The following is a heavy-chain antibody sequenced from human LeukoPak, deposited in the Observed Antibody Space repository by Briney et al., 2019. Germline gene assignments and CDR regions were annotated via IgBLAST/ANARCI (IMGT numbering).Heavy chain of an antibody. CDR2: IWYDGSNK. CDR3: ARGTSEYSSSWYNRYYYYMDV. J-gene: IGHJ6*03. V-gene: IGHV3-33*08. D-gene: IGHD6-13*01. Sequence: GGSLRLSCAASGFTFNTHGMHWVRQAPGKGLEWVAVIWYDGSNKYYADSVKGRFTISRDNSKNTLYLQMNSLRAEDTAVYYCARGTSEYSSSWYNRYYYYMDVWGKGTTVTVSS. CDR1: GFTFNTHG.